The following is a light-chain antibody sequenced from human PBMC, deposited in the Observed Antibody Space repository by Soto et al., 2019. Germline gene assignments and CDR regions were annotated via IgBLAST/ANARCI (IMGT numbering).Light chain of an antibody. CDR2: DAP. Sequence: EIVLTQSPATLSLSPGERATLSCRASQSVISYLAWYQQKPGQAPRLLIHDAPNRATGIPARFSGSGSGRDFTLTISSLEPEDSGVYYCQQRSTWPGTFGQGTKLEIK. CDR3: QQRSTWPGT. CDR1: QSVISY. J-gene: IGKJ2*01. V-gene: IGKV3-11*02.